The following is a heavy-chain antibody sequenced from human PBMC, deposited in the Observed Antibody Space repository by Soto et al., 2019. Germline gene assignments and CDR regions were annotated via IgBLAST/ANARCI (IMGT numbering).Heavy chain of an antibody. J-gene: IGHJ4*02. V-gene: IGHV3-33*06. CDR3: AKGKNRCFPTDYFDY. D-gene: IGHD2-15*01. Sequence: QVQLVESGGGVVQPGRSLRLSCAASGFTFNNYAMHWVRQAPGKGLEWVAIIWYGGTNKGYTDSVKGRFTISRDNSKDTLYLQMNSVRAEDTAVYYCAKGKNRCFPTDYFDYWGQGTLVTVSS. CDR2: IWYGGTNK. CDR1: GFTFNNYA.